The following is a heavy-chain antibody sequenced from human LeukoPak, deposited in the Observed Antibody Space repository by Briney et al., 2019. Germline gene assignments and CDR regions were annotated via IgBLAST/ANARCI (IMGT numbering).Heavy chain of an antibody. D-gene: IGHD6-19*01. Sequence: PGGSLRLSCAASGFTFSSYWMHWVRQAPGKGLVWVSRINSGWSSTSNADSVKGRFTISRDNAKNTLYLQMNSLRAEDTAVYYCARSQYSSSYHDYWGQGTLVTVSS. V-gene: IGHV3-74*01. CDR1: GFTFSSYW. CDR2: INSGWSST. CDR3: ARSQYSSSYHDY. J-gene: IGHJ4*02.